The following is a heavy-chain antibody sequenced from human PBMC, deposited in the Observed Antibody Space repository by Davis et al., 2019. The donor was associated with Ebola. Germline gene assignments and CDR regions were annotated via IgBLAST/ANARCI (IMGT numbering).Heavy chain of an antibody. J-gene: IGHJ4*02. D-gene: IGHD3-3*01. CDR2: IYWDDDK. CDR1: GFSLSTSGVG. V-gene: IGHV2-5*02. CDR3: AHTSFYYDFWSGYSTDYFDY. Sequence: SGPTLVKPTQTLTLTCTFSGFSLSTSGVGVGWIRQPPGKALEWLALIYWDDDKRYSPSLKSRLTITKDTSKNQVVITMTNMDPVDTATYFCAHTSFYYDFWSGYSTDYFDYWGQGTLVTVSS.